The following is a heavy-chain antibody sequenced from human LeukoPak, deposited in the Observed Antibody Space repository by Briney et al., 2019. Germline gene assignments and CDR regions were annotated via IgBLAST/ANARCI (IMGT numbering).Heavy chain of an antibody. D-gene: IGHD3-9*01. CDR1: GGSISSSSYY. CDR3: ARGDPYYDILTGYFSYNWFDP. V-gene: IGHV4-39*01. J-gene: IGHJ5*02. CDR2: IYYSGST. Sequence: SETLSLTCTVSGGSISSSSYYWGWIRQPPGKGLEWIGSIYYSGSTYYNPSLKSRVTISVDTSKNQFSLKLSSVTAADTAVYYCARGDPYYDILTGYFSYNWFDPWGQGTLVTVSS.